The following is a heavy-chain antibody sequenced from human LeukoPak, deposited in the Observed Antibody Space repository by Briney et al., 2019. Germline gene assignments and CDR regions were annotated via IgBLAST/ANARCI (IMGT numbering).Heavy chain of an antibody. CDR2: IYPGDSDT. CDR3: ARHYPYCSGGTCYGYYFDY. CDR1: GCRFTTYW. J-gene: IGHJ4*02. Sequence: GGALKTSLKGSGCRFTTYWIGWVRPMPGKGLEGMGIIYPGDSDTRYSPYFQGQVTISADSSISTTYPQWSSLKASDTAMYYCARHYPYCSGGTCYGYYFDYWGQGTLVTVSS. D-gene: IGHD2-15*01. V-gene: IGHV5-51*01.